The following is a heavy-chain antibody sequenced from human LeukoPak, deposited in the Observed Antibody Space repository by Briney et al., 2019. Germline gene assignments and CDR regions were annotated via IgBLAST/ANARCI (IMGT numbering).Heavy chain of an antibody. J-gene: IGHJ6*02. CDR2: MNPNSGNT. CDR1: GYTFASYD. CDR3: AGAPYCSGGSCYSPYYYGMDV. D-gene: IGHD2-15*01. V-gene: IGHV1-8*01. Sequence: ASVKVSCKASGYTFASYDINWVRQATGQGLEWMGWMNPNSGNTGYAQKFQGRVTMTRNTSISTAYMELSSLRSEDTAVYYCAGAPYCSGGSCYSPYYYGMDVWGQGTTVTVSS.